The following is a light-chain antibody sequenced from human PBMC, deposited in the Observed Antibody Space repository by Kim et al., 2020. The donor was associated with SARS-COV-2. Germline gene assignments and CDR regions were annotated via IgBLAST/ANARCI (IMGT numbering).Light chain of an antibody. V-gene: IGKV3-15*01. CDR3: QQYNSWPPLT. CDR1: QSVSSS. J-gene: IGKJ4*01. Sequence: AGERAALSCRASQSVSSSLAWYQQKPGQGPRLLIYGASTRATGIPARFSGSGSGTEFTLTISSLQSEDFAVYYCQQYNSWPPLTFGGGTKVDIK. CDR2: GAS.